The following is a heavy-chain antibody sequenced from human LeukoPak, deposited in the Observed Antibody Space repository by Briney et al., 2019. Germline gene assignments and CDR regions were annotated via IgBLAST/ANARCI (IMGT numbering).Heavy chain of an antibody. V-gene: IGHV3-23*01. J-gene: IGHJ6*04. D-gene: IGHD3-10*02. CDR1: GFTFSSYA. CDR2: ISGSGTST. Sequence: PGGSLRLSCAASGFTFSSYAMSWVRQAPGKGLGWVSAISGSGTSTYYADSVKGRFTISRDNAKNSLYLQMNSLRAEDTAVYYCAELGITMIGGVWGKGTTVTISS. CDR3: AELGITMIGGV.